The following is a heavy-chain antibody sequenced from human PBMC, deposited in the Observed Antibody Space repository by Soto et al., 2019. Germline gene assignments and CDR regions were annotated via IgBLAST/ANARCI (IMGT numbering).Heavy chain of an antibody. D-gene: IGHD5-12*01. CDR1: GGSVSSGDYY. Sequence: SETLSLTCTVSGGSVSSGDYYWSWIRQHPGKGLEWIGYIYYSGSTYYNPSLKSRVTISLDTSKNQFSLKLSSVTAADTAVYYCARDQTRGFGAPYALDIWGQGTMVTVSS. CDR2: IYYSGST. J-gene: IGHJ3*02. V-gene: IGHV4-31*03. CDR3: ARDQTRGFGAPYALDI.